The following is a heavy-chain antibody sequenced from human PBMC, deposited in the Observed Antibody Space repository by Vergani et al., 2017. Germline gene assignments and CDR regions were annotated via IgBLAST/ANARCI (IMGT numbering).Heavy chain of an antibody. CDR2: IYPGDSDT. D-gene: IGHD5-18*01. CDR3: ARHAPYKGDTAMASD. Sequence: EVQLVQSGAEVKKPGESLKLSCKGSGYSFTSYWIGWVRQMPGKGLEWMGIIYPGDSDTRDSPTFQGQITISADKSISTSYLQWSSLKASDTAMYYCARHAPYKGDTAMASDWGQGTLVTVSS. J-gene: IGHJ4*02. V-gene: IGHV5-51*01. CDR1: GYSFTSYW.